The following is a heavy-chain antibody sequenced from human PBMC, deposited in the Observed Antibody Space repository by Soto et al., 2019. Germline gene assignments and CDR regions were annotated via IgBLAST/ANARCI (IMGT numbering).Heavy chain of an antibody. V-gene: IGHV3-23*01. CDR3: AKSSSSSTFDY. J-gene: IGHJ4*02. Sequence: EVQLLESGGGLVQPGESLRLSCAASGFTFSSYAMSWVRQAPGKGLEWVSVISGSDDSTYYADYVKGRFPISRDNSKNTLYLQMNCLRAEDTDVYYCAKSSSSSTFDYWGQGTLVTVSS. CDR2: ISGSDDST. CDR1: GFTFSSYA. D-gene: IGHD6-6*01.